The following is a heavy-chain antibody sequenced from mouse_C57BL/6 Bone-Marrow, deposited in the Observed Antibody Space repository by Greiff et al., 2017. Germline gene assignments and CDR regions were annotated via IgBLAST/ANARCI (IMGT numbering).Heavy chain of an antibody. CDR2: ISNGGGST. V-gene: IGHV5-12*01. CDR3: ARHGPIYDY. J-gene: IGHJ3*01. Sequence: EVQLVESGGGLVQPGGSLKLSCAASGFTFSDYYMYWVRQTPEKRLEWVAYISNGGGSTYYPDTVKGRFTISRDNAKNNLYLQMSRLKSEDTAMYYCARHGPIYDYWGQGTLVTVSA. CDR1: GFTFSDYY. D-gene: IGHD2-3*01.